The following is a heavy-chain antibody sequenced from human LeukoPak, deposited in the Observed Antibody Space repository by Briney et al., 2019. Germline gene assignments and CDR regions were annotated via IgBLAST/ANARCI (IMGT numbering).Heavy chain of an antibody. CDR2: IIPIFGTA. Sequence: ASVKVSCKASGGTFSSYAISWVRQAPGQGLEWMGGIIPIFGTANYAQKFQGRVTITADKSTSTAYMELGSLRSEDTAVYYCAREVGANSVDAFDIWGQGTMVTVSS. D-gene: IGHD1-26*01. J-gene: IGHJ3*02. V-gene: IGHV1-69*06. CDR3: AREVGANSVDAFDI. CDR1: GGTFSSYA.